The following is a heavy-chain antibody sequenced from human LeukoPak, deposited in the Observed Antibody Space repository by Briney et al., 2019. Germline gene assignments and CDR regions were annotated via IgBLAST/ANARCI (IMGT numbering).Heavy chain of an antibody. V-gene: IGHV3-9*01. Sequence: GRSLRLSCAASGFTLDDYSMHWVRQAPGRGLEWLSGIDWNSGSIGYADSVKGRFTISRDNAKNSLYLQMNSLRADDTAFYYCAKDFSFAATSYYFDFWGRGTLVTVSS. CDR3: AKDFSFAATSYYFDF. J-gene: IGHJ4*02. D-gene: IGHD2-15*01. CDR1: GFTLDDYS. CDR2: IDWNSGSI.